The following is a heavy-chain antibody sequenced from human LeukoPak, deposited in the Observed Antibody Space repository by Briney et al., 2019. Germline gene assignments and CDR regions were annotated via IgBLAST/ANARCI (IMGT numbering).Heavy chain of an antibody. V-gene: IGHV3-48*04. Sequence: GGSLRLSCAASGFTFSSYGMHWVRQAPGKGLEWVSYISSSSSTIYYADSVKGRFTISRDNAKDSLYLQMNSLRAEDTAVYYCARDPPNVVVPAAMPGVSYFDYWGQGTLVTVSS. CDR1: GFTFSSYG. CDR3: ARDPPNVVVPAAMPGVSYFDY. J-gene: IGHJ4*02. CDR2: ISSSSSTI. D-gene: IGHD2-2*01.